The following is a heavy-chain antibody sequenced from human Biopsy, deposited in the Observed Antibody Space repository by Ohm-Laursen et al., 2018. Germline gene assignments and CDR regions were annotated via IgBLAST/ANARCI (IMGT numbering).Heavy chain of an antibody. CDR1: GFTFSSCD. CDR2: ITGSGDNT. J-gene: IGHJ4*02. Sequence: GSLRLSCAAFGFTFSSCDMAWVRQAPGKGLEWVSTITGSGDNTYYADSVKGRFTISRDNSKNTLYLQMNSLRAEDTAVYYCAKERFYFDDWGRGTLVTVSS. V-gene: IGHV3-23*01. D-gene: IGHD3-3*01. CDR3: AKERFYFDD.